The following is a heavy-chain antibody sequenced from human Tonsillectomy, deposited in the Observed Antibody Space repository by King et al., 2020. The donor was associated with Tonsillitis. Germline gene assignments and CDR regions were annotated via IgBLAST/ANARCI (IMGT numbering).Heavy chain of an antibody. Sequence: VQLVESGGGFVYPGGSLRLSCAASGFSFRSYNMNWVRQAPGKGLEWVSYIGRSSSTRYYADSVKGRFTISRDDAKNSLYLQMNGLRAADTAVYYCATDTHRPYYYYMDVWGKGTTVTVSS. CDR3: ATDTHRPYYYYMDV. V-gene: IGHV3-48*01. CDR2: IGRSSSTR. J-gene: IGHJ6*03. CDR1: GFSFRSYN.